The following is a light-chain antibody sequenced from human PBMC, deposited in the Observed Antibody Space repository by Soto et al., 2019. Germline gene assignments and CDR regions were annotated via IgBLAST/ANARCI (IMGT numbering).Light chain of an antibody. CDR2: AAS. V-gene: IGKV1-39*01. J-gene: IGKJ1*01. Sequence: DIQMTQSPSSLSASVGARVTITCRASQSIVTYLNWYLQKPGKAPKLMIYAASNLQSGVPSRFSGSGSGTDCTLTISSLQPEDVATYYCQHYNSYSEALGQGTKVDIK. CDR3: QHYNSYSEA. CDR1: QSIVTY.